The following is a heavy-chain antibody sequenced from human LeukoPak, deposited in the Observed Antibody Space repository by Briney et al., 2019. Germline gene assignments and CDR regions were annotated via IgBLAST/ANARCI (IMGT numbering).Heavy chain of an antibody. V-gene: IGHV1-18*01. CDR3: ARGYGSGNIDY. Sequence: ASVKVSCKASGYTFTNYGISWVRQAPGQGLEWMGWISAYNGYTDYAQKLQFRVTMTTDTSTSTAYMELRSLRSEGTAVYYCARGYGSGNIDYWGQGTLVTVSS. CDR2: ISAYNGYT. J-gene: IGHJ4*02. D-gene: IGHD3-10*01. CDR1: GYTFTNYG.